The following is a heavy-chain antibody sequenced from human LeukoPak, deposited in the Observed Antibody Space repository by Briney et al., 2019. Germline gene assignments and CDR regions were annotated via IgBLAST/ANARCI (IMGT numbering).Heavy chain of an antibody. CDR2: IHTSGST. V-gene: IGHV4-4*07. CDR3: ARDRGLYSNYWYFDL. J-gene: IGHJ2*01. CDR1: GVSISSDY. Sequence: SETLSLTCTVSGVSISSDYWSWIRQPAGKGLEWIGRIHTSGSTNYNPSLKSRVTMSVDTSKNQCSLKLSSVTAADTAVYYCARDRGLYSNYWYFDLWGRGTLVTVSS. D-gene: IGHD4-11*01.